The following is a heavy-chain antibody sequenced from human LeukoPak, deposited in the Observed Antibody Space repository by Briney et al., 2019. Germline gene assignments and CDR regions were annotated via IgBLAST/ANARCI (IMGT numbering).Heavy chain of an antibody. J-gene: IGHJ4*02. V-gene: IGHV3-20*04. CDR1: GFTFDDYG. D-gene: IGHD3-10*01. Sequence: RPGGSLRLSCAASGFTFDDYGMSWVRQAPGKGLEWVSGINWNGGSTGYADSVKGRFTISRDNAKNSLYLQMNSLRAEDTALYYCARLRQVVRGVIIDHYFDYWGQGTLVTVSS. CDR2: INWNGGST. CDR3: ARLRQVVRGVIIDHYFDY.